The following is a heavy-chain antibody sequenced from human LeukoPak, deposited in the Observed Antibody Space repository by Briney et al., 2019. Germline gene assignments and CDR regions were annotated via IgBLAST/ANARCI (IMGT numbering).Heavy chain of an antibody. D-gene: IGHD2-2*01. CDR3: ARDFGGYCSSSNCYLGHLDY. CDR2: IISSGSYI. CDR1: GFTFSSYT. Sequence: GGSLRLSCAASGFTFSSYTMNWVRQAPGKGLEWVSSIISSGSYIYYADSVKGRFTISRDNAKNSLFLQMNSLRAEDTAVYYCARDFGGYCSSSNCYLGHLDYWGQGTLVTVSS. V-gene: IGHV3-21*03. J-gene: IGHJ4*02.